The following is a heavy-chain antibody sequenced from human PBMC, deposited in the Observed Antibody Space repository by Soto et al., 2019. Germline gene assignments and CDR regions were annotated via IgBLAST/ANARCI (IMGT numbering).Heavy chain of an antibody. D-gene: IGHD3-22*01. CDR1: GFTFSSYA. Sequence: PGVSRILSCAASGFTFSSYAMHWVRQAPGKGLVWVSRINSDGISTSYADSVKGRFTISRDNAKNTLYLQMNSLRAEDTAVYYCARDRSWERSSVYLPFDYWGQGTLVTFSS. CDR3: ARDRSWERSSVYLPFDY. J-gene: IGHJ4*02. CDR2: INSDGIST. V-gene: IGHV3-74*01.